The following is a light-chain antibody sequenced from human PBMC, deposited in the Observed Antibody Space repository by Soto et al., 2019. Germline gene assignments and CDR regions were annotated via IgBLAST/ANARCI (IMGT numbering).Light chain of an antibody. J-gene: IGLJ2*01. CDR3: AAWADSLNGLV. V-gene: IGLV1-44*01. Sequence: QSVLTQPPSASGTPGQRVTISCSGSSSNIGSNTVNWYQQHPGTAPKLLIYSNNQRPSGVPDRFSGSNSGTSASLAISGLQTEDEADYYCAAWADSLNGLVFGGGTKLTVL. CDR1: SSNIGSNT. CDR2: SNN.